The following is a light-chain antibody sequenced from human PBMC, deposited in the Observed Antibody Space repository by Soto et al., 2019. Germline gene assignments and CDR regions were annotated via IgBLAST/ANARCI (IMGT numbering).Light chain of an antibody. J-gene: IGKJ5*01. CDR2: AAS. CDR1: QSISSW. V-gene: IGKV1-12*01. Sequence: DIQMTQSPSSVSASVGDRVTITCRASQSISSWLAWYQQKPGKAPNLLIYAASNLQSGVPSRFSGSESGTDFTLTISSLQPEDFATYYCQQGYSNPVTFGQGTR. CDR3: QQGYSNPVT.